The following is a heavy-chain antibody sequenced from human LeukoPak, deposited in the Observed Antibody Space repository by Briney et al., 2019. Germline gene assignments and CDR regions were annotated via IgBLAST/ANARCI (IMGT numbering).Heavy chain of an antibody. CDR1: GGSISSSSYY. CDR2: IYYSGST. Sequence: PSETLSLTCTVSGGSISSSSYYWGWIRQPPGKGLEWIGSIYYSGSTYYNPSLKSRVTISVDTSKNQFSLKLSSVTAADTAVYYCARAIVGAIITPYFDYWGQGTLVTVSS. D-gene: IGHD1-26*01. CDR3: ARAIVGAIITPYFDY. V-gene: IGHV4-39*01. J-gene: IGHJ4*02.